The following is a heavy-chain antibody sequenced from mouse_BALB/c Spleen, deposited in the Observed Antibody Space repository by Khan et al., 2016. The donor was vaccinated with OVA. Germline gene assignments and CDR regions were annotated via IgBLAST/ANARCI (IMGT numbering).Heavy chain of an antibody. CDR2: IWSDGST. Sequence: QVQLKESGPGLVAPSQSLSITCTISGFSLTNYGVHWVRQPPGKGLEWLVVIWSDGSTTYNSALKSRLTISKDNSKNQVFLKMNSLQTDDTAMYFCARQPYYHYNIMDYWGQGTSVTVSS. V-gene: IGHV2-6-1*01. D-gene: IGHD2-10*01. J-gene: IGHJ4*01. CDR1: GFSLTNYG. CDR3: ARQPYYHYNIMDY.